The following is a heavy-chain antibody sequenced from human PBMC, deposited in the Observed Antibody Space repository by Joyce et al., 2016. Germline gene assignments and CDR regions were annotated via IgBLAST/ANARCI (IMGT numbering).Heavy chain of an antibody. CDR2: IDPSDSYT. CDR3: ARKAVDQRGVDH. D-gene: IGHD6-19*01. CDR1: GYSFTSYW. Sequence: EVQLVQSGTEVKKPGEYLRIYCKGSGYSFTSYWIMWVRQMPGRGLEGMGRIDPSDSYTNYSPSFKGLGTISADKSNSTAYLQWTSLKASDSAIYYCARKAVDQRGVDHWGRGTLVTVSS. V-gene: IGHV5-10-1*03. J-gene: IGHJ4*02.